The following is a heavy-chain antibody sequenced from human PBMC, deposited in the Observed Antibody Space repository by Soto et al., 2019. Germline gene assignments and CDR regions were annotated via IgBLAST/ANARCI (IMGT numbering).Heavy chain of an antibody. J-gene: IGHJ6*02. Sequence: SETLSLTCTVSGGSISSYYWSWIRQPAGKGLEWIGRTYNSGSTNYNPSLKSRVTMSVDTSKNQFSLKLSSVTAADTAVYYCAREGRGYSYGYFFSSTNYGMDVWGQGTTVTVSS. D-gene: IGHD5-18*01. V-gene: IGHV4-4*07. CDR3: AREGRGYSYGYFFSSTNYGMDV. CDR2: TYNSGST. CDR1: GGSISSYY.